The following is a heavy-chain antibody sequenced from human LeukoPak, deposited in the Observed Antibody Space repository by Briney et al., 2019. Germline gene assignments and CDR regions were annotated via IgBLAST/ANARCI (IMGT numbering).Heavy chain of an antibody. V-gene: IGHV3-11*01. D-gene: IGHD6-6*01. CDR1: GFTFSDYY. Sequence: PGGSLRLSCAASGFTFSDYYMSWIRQAPGKALEWVSYISSSGSTIYYADSVKGRFTISRDNAKNSLYLQMNSLRAEDTAVYYCARDPSSSSFFDYWGQGTLVTVSS. J-gene: IGHJ4*02. CDR3: ARDPSSSSFFDY. CDR2: ISSSGSTI.